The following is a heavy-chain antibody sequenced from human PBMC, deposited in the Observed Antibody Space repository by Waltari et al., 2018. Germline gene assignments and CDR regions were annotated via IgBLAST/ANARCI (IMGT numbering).Heavy chain of an antibody. D-gene: IGHD3-10*01. J-gene: IGHJ3*02. CDR1: DVSLTSSSYY. V-gene: IGHV4-39*01. CDR3: ARHGYYGSGSFHI. CDR2: IFYDGSA. Sequence: QLPLQESGPGRVTPSETLSPTCLVSDVSLTSSSYYWAWIRQPPGKGLEWIGSIFYDGSAYYNPSLKSRVTMSVDTSKSHFSLKLISVIAADTAVYYCARHGYYGSGSFHIWGQGTMLTVSS.